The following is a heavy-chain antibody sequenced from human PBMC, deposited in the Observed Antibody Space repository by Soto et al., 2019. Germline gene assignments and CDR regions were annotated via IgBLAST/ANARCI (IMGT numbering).Heavy chain of an antibody. CDR3: ARVGVAAARI. CDR1: GGSFSGYY. V-gene: IGHV4-34*01. Sequence: QVQLQQWGAGLLKPSETLSLTCAVYGGSFSGYYWSWIRQPPGKGLEWIGEINHSGSTNYNPSLKSRVTISVDTSKDQVSLKLSSVTAADTAVYYCARVGVAAARIWGQGTLVTVSS. J-gene: IGHJ4*02. D-gene: IGHD6-13*01. CDR2: INHSGST.